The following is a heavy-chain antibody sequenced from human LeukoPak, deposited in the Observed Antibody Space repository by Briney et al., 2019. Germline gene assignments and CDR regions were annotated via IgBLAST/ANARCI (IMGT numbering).Heavy chain of an antibody. CDR2: ISYDGSNK. CDR1: GFSFSSYG. D-gene: IGHD3-22*01. V-gene: IGHV3-30*19. CDR3: ARGSGYLETFDY. J-gene: IGHJ4*02. Sequence: PGGSLRLSCVASGFSFSSYGMHWVRQAPGKGLEWVAVISYDGSNKYYADSVKGRFTISRDNSRNTLYLQMNSLRAEDTAVYYCARGSGYLETFDYWGQGTLVTVSS.